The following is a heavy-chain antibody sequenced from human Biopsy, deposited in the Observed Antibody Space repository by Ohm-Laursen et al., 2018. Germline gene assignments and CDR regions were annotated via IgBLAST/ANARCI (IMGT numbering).Heavy chain of an antibody. CDR3: ARGMRSSGWPYFDS. Sequence: TLSLNCTVSGDSVSSGSFYWTWIRQPPGQGLEYIGYIYDRGSTANYNPSLESRVTMSVDMPKNQFSLKLSSVTAADTAIYYCARGMRSSGWPYFDSWGQGTLVTVSS. J-gene: IGHJ4*02. CDR1: GDSVSSGSFY. D-gene: IGHD6-19*01. CDR2: IYDRGSTA. V-gene: IGHV4-61*01.